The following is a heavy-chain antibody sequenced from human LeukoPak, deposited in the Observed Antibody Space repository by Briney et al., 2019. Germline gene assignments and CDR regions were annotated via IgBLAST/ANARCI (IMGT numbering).Heavy chain of an antibody. CDR1: GGSISSHY. CDR3: ARSMTGTLYLDY. Sequence: SETLSLTCTVSGGSISSHYWSWIRQPPGKGLERIGYIYYTGNTKYNPSLKSRVTISVDTSKNQFSLWLSSVTAADTAIYFCARSMTGTLYLDYWGQGSLVTVSS. CDR2: IYYTGNT. D-gene: IGHD1-7*01. V-gene: IGHV4-59*11. J-gene: IGHJ4*02.